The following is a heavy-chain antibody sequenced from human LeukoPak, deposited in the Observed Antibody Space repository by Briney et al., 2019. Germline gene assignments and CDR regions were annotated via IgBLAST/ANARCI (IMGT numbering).Heavy chain of an antibody. CDR1: GLTFRGSA. V-gene: IGHV3-73*01. CDR3: TRWDCTTTGCYPFDY. CDR2: IRDKANSYAT. D-gene: IGHD2-2*01. J-gene: IGHJ4*02. Sequence: PGGSLRLSCAASGLTFRGSAIHWVRQASGKGLEWVGRIRDKANSYATAYIASVKGRFTISRDDSKNTAYLQMSSLKTEDTAVYYCTRWDCTTTGCYPFDYWGLGTLVTVSS.